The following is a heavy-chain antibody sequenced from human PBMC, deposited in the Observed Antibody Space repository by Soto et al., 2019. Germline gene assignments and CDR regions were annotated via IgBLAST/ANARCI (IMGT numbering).Heavy chain of an antibody. J-gene: IGHJ4*02. D-gene: IGHD5-12*01. Sequence: PSETLSLTCTVSGGSISSYYWSWIRQPPGKGLEWIGYIYYSGSTNYNPSLKSRVTISVDTSKNQFSLKLSSVTAADTAVYYCARDSEYSGIFDYWGQGTLVTVSS. CDR2: IYYSGST. V-gene: IGHV4-59*01. CDR3: ARDSEYSGIFDY. CDR1: GGSISSYY.